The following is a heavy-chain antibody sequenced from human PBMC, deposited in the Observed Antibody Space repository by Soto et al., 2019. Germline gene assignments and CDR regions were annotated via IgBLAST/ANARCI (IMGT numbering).Heavy chain of an antibody. CDR1: RFTFSDYG. J-gene: IGHJ4*02. Sequence: PGGSLRLSCAASRFTFSDYGMHWVRQAPGKGLEWVAGISHGATRKSYSDSVKGRFIISRDNSKKMLHLQLNSLRREDTAVYYCAKDWVGGSNRYQLDYWGRGTLVTVSS. V-gene: IGHV3-30*18. CDR2: ISHGATRK. CDR3: AKDWVGGSNRYQLDY. D-gene: IGHD4-4*01.